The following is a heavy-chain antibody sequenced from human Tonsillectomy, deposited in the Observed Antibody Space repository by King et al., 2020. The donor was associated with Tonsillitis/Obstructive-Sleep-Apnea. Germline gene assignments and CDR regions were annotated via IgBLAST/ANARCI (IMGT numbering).Heavy chain of an antibody. CDR3: ARDRSGWPTEYFDY. V-gene: IGHV3-30*01. Sequence: VQLVESGGGVVQPGRSLRLSCAASGFTFSSHAMHWVRQAPGKGLEWVAIISYAGSDKYYADSVRGRFTISRDNSKNTLYLQMNSLRPEDTALYYCARDRSGWPTEYFDYWGQGTLVTVSS. D-gene: IGHD6-19*01. CDR2: ISYAGSDK. CDR1: GFTFSSHA. J-gene: IGHJ4*02.